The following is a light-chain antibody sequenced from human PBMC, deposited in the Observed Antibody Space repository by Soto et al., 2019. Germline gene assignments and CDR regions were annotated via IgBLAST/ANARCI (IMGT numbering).Light chain of an antibody. Sequence: ELVLTQSPGTLSLSPGESVTLSCGASQSVPANYLAWYQQKPGQAPRLLIYGASNRATGIPDRFSGSGSGTDFTLTVSRLEPEDFAVYFCLQYGTPWWTFGQGARVEIK. CDR1: QSVPANY. J-gene: IGKJ1*01. CDR3: LQYGTPWWT. V-gene: IGKV3-20*01. CDR2: GAS.